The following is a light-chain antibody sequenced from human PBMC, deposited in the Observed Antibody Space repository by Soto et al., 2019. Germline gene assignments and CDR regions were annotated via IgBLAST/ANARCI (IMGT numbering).Light chain of an antibody. Sequence: SYELTQPPSVSVSPGQTATITCSGDKLGDKYASWYQQKPGQSPLLVIYQDYKRPSGIAERFSGSNSGNTATLTISGTQSMDEADYYCQTWDSRTPVFGTGTKLTVL. J-gene: IGLJ1*01. V-gene: IGLV3-1*01. CDR1: KLGDKY. CDR2: QDY. CDR3: QTWDSRTPV.